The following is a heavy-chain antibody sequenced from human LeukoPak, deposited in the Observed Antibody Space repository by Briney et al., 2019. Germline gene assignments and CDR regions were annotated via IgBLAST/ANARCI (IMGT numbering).Heavy chain of an antibody. Sequence: SGTLSLTCTVSGGSISSSSYYWGWIRQPPGKGLEWIGSIYYSGSTYYNPSLKSRVTISVDTSKNQFSLKLSSVTAADTAVYYCARAIYRGLADYWGQGTLVTVSS. CDR1: GGSISSSSYY. V-gene: IGHV4-39*07. CDR3: ARAIYRGLADY. D-gene: IGHD5-12*01. CDR2: IYYSGST. J-gene: IGHJ4*02.